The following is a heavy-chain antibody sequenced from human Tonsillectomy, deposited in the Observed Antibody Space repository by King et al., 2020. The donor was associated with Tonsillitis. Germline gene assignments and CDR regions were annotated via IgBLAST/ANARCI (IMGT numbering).Heavy chain of an antibody. CDR1: GFIFSSYG. CDR2: ISYDGSNK. V-gene: IGHV3-30*18. Sequence: VQPVESGGGVVQPGRSLRLSCAASGFIFSSYGMHWVRQAPGKGLEWVTVISYDGSNKYYADSVKGRFTISRDNSKNTLYLQMNSLRAEDTAVYYCAKEHDYQIGSYYYYYGMDVWGQGTTVTVSS. D-gene: IGHD4-11*01. J-gene: IGHJ6*02. CDR3: AKEHDYQIGSYYYYYGMDV.